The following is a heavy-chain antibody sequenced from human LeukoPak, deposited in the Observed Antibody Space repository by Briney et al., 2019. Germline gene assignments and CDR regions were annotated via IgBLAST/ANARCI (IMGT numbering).Heavy chain of an antibody. V-gene: IGHV4-39*01. Sequence: SETLSLTCTVSGGSISSSSYYWGWIRQPPGKGLEWIGSIYYSGSTYYNPSLKSRVTISVDTSKNQFSLKLSSVTAADTAVYYCASLGSPDDYYGMDVWGQGTTVTVFS. D-gene: IGHD1-14*01. J-gene: IGHJ6*02. CDR1: GGSISSSSYY. CDR3: ASLGSPDDYYGMDV. CDR2: IYYSGST.